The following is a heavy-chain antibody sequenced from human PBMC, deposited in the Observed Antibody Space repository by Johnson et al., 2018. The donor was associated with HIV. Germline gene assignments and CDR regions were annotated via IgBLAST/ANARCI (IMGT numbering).Heavy chain of an antibody. CDR1: GFTVSSNY. Sequence: VQLVESGGGFIQPGGSLRLSCAASGFTVSSNYMSWVRQAPGKGLEWVAGINWNGGSTGYADSVKGRFTISRDNAKNSLYLQMNSLRAADTALYYCARDPSTAAAGSKDAFEIWGQGTMVTVSS. CDR2: INWNGGST. CDR3: ARDPSTAAAGSKDAFEI. D-gene: IGHD6-13*01. V-gene: IGHV3-20*04. J-gene: IGHJ3*02.